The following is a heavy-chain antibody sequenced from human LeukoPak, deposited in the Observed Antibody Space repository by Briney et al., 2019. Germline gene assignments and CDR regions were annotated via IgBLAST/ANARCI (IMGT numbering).Heavy chain of an antibody. CDR3: ARDALAVVGSCFDY. CDR2: ISYDGSNK. CDR1: GFTFSSYA. J-gene: IGHJ4*02. V-gene: IGHV3-30*04. Sequence: GGSLRLSCAASGFTFSSYAMHWVRQAPGKGLEWVAVISYDGSNKYYADSVKGRFTISRDNSKNTLYLQMNSPRAEDTAVYYCARDALAVVGSCFDYWGQGTLVTVSS. D-gene: IGHD6-19*01.